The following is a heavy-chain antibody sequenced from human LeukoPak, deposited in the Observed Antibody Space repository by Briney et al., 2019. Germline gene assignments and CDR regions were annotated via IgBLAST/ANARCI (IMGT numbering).Heavy chain of an antibody. Sequence: ASVKVSCKASGYTLTSYDINWMRQATGQGLEWMGWMNPNSGRTGYAQNFQGRITITRNTSISTAYMELSSLRSEDTAVYYCTRETSSRYFDYWGQGTLVTVSS. CDR2: MNPNSGRT. CDR3: TRETSSRYFDY. CDR1: GYTLTSYD. J-gene: IGHJ4*02. V-gene: IGHV1-8*01.